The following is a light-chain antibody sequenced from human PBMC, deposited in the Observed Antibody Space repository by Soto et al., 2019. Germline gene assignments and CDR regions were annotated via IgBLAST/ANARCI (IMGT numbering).Light chain of an antibody. CDR3: QAYHRGLTGWV. Sequence: QSVLTQPPSVSGAPGQTVTISCSGTNSNIGSGSDLQWFQQLPGTAPKLLIYANTIRPSGGPDRFSGSKSGISVSLTITVLRVDDEADYYCQAYHRGLTGWVFRGGT. V-gene: IGLV1-40*01. CDR2: ANT. J-gene: IGLJ3*02. CDR1: NSNIGSGSD.